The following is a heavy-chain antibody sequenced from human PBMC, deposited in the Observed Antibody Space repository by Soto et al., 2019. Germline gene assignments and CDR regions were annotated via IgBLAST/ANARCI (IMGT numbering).Heavy chain of an antibody. D-gene: IGHD5-18*01. CDR2: IDYSGST. Sequence: QVQLQESGPGLVKPSETLSLTCTVSGGSISSYYWSWIRQPPGKGLEWIGYIDYSGSTNYNPSLKSRVTISVDTSKNQFSLKLSSVTAADTAVYYCARANEMGYGYFDYYGMDVWGQGTTVTVSS. J-gene: IGHJ6*02. CDR3: ARANEMGYGYFDYYGMDV. CDR1: GGSISSYY. V-gene: IGHV4-59*01.